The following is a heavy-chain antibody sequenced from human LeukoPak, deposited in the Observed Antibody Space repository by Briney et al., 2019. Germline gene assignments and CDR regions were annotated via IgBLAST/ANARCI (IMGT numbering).Heavy chain of an antibody. CDR2: ISESGGYT. V-gene: IGHV3-23*01. Sequence: GGSLRLSCAASGVTLSSYAMSWARQAPGKGLEWVSAISESGGYTKYADPVKGRFTISRDNSKNTLYLQMNSLKAEDTAAYYCATEDSSDYYSFDYWGQGTLVTVSS. J-gene: IGHJ4*02. D-gene: IGHD3-22*01. CDR1: GVTLSSYA. CDR3: ATEDSSDYYSFDY.